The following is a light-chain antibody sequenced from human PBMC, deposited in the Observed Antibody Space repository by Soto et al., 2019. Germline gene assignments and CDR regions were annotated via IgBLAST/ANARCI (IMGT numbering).Light chain of an antibody. V-gene: IGKV3-20*01. Sequence: EIVLKQSPDTLSLSPGERATLSCRASQSVRSNYFAWYQQKPGQAPRFLIYDASSMATGIPDWFSGSGSGTDFTVTISRLEPEDFAVYYCQQYGSTPLTFGGGTKVDIK. J-gene: IGKJ4*01. CDR2: DAS. CDR3: QQYGSTPLT. CDR1: QSVRSNY.